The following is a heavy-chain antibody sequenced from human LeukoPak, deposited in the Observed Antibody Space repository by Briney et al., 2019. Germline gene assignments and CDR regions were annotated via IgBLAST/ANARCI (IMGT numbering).Heavy chain of an antibody. V-gene: IGHV3-64*01. J-gene: IGHJ6*03. CDR2: ISGNGGST. CDR3: AKDAGGYYYYYMGV. D-gene: IGHD1-26*01. CDR1: GFTFSDYA. Sequence: GGSLRLSCAASGFTFSDYAIHWVRQCPGKGLEYVSTISGNGGSTFYANSVKGRFTISRDNSKNTLYLQMGSLRAEDTALYYCAKDAGGYYYYYMGVWGKGTTVTISS.